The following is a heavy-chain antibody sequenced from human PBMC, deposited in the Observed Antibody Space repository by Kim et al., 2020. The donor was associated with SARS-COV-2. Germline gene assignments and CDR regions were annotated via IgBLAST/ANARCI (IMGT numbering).Heavy chain of an antibody. CDR2: IKRDGNQK. CDR1: GFSFSSSW. J-gene: IGHJ2*01. CDR3: ARDGDW. V-gene: IGHV3-7*01. Sequence: GGSLRLSCAASGFSFSSSWMTWVRQAPGKGLGWVAKIKRDGNQKYYADSVKGRFTISRDNAKNSLYLQMNSLRAEDTAVYFCARDGDW.